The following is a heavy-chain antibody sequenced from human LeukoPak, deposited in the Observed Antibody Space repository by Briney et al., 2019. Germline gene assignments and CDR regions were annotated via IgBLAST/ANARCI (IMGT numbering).Heavy chain of an antibody. D-gene: IGHD2-15*01. Sequence: SETLSLTCTVTGGSISGYHWIWIRQSPGKGLEWIANIYYTGIADYNPSLKSRVTTSVDTSKNEISLILSSVTAADTAVYYCARKTYCSGGRCYGENWFDPWGQGTLVTVSS. V-gene: IGHV4-59*08. CDR2: IYYTGIA. J-gene: IGHJ5*02. CDR1: GGSISGYH. CDR3: ARKTYCSGGRCYGENWFDP.